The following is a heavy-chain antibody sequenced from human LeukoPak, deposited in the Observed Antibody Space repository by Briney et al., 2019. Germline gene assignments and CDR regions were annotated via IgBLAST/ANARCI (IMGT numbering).Heavy chain of an antibody. Sequence: SETLSLTCTVSGGSISSYYWSWIRQPPGKGLEWIGYIYYSGSTNYNPSLKSRVTISIDTSKNHFSLKLSSVTAADTAMYYCARTTIFGVIIRGNYMDVWGKGTTVTVSS. CDR2: IYYSGST. J-gene: IGHJ6*03. CDR3: ARTTIFGVIIRGNYMDV. CDR1: GGSISSYY. V-gene: IGHV4-59*01. D-gene: IGHD3-3*01.